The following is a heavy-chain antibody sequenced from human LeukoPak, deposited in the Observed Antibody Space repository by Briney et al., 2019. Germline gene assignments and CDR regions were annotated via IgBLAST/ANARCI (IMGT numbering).Heavy chain of an antibody. V-gene: IGHV3-48*01. Sequence: GGSLRLSCAASGFTFSSYSMNWVRQAPGKGLEWVSYISSSSSTIYYADSVKGRFTISRDNSKNTLYLQMNSLRAEDTAVYYCAKDLPILRFLEWSAFDYWGQGTLVTVSS. CDR1: GFTFSSYS. CDR3: AKDLPILRFLEWSAFDY. J-gene: IGHJ4*02. D-gene: IGHD3-3*01. CDR2: ISSSSSTI.